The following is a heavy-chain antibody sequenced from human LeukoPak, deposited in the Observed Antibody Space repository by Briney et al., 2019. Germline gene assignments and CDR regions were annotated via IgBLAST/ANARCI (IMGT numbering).Heavy chain of an antibody. V-gene: IGHV3-30*19. D-gene: IGHD2-15*01. CDR3: ARDCGSCYRQGTYGMDV. Sequence: GGSLRLSCAASGFTFRTYGMHWVRQAPGKGLEWVAVISYDGSNKYYADSVKGRFTISRDNSKNTLYLQMNSLRAEDTAVYYCARDCGSCYRQGTYGMDVWGQGTTVTVSS. CDR2: ISYDGSNK. CDR1: GFTFRTYG. J-gene: IGHJ6*02.